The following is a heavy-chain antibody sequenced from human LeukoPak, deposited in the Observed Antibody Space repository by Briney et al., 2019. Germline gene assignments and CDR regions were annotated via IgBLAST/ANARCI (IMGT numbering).Heavy chain of an antibody. CDR3: ARDFRRYGDPWDYYYGMDV. CDR2: INSDGSST. V-gene: IGHV3-74*01. Sequence: PGGSLRLSCAASGFTFSNYWMHWVRQAPGKGLVWVSRINSDGSSTNYADSVKSRFTISRDNAKNTLYLQMNSLRAEDTAVYYCARDFRRYGDPWDYYYGMDVWGQGTTVTVSS. J-gene: IGHJ6*02. D-gene: IGHD4-17*01. CDR1: GFTFSNYW.